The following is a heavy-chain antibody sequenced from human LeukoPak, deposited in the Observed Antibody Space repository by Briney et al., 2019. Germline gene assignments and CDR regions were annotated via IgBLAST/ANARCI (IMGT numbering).Heavy chain of an antibody. CDR2: IKQDGSAK. Sequence: PGGSLRLSCAASGFTFNRYWMSWVRQAPRKELQWVANIKQDGSAKYYVDSVKGRFTISRDNAKNSLYLQMNSLRAEDTAVYYCARVEASGYDYGAFDYWGQGTLVTVSS. J-gene: IGHJ4*02. V-gene: IGHV3-7*01. CDR1: GFTFNRYW. D-gene: IGHD5-12*01. CDR3: ARVEASGYDYGAFDY.